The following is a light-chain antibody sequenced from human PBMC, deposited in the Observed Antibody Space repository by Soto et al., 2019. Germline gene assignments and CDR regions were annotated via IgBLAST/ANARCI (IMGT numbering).Light chain of an antibody. Sequence: DIQMTQSPSSLSASLGDRVTITCRTSQNIYNSLNWYQQKAGRAPAVLIYGASNLQGGVPLRFSGGGSGTDFTLTISGLQPEDSATYYCQESRSALWGTCGQGTKVEVK. CDR3: QESRSALWGT. CDR2: GAS. CDR1: QNIYNS. V-gene: IGKV1-39*01. J-gene: IGKJ1*01.